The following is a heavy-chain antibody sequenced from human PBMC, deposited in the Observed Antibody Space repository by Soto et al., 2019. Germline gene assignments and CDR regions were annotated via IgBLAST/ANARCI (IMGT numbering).Heavy chain of an antibody. CDR3: TRKGYYDSSGLDY. J-gene: IGHJ4*02. CDR1: GFSFSTYR. V-gene: IGHV3-21*01. Sequence: GGSLRLSCVASGFSFSTYRMNWVRQAPGKGLEWVSSISSSGTYIYYADSMKGRFTISRDNSKNSLYLQMNSLRAEDTAVYYCTRKGYYDSSGLDYWGQGTLVTVSS. CDR2: ISSSGTYI. D-gene: IGHD3-22*01.